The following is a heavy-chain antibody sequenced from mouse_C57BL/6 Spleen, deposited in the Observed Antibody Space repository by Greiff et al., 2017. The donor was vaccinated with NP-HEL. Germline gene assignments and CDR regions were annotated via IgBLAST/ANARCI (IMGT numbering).Heavy chain of an antibody. CDR2: INPNNGGT. Sequence: VQLQQSGPELVKPGASVKISCKASGYTFTDYYMNWVKQSHGKSLEWIGDINPNNGGTSYNQKFKGKATLTVDKSSSTAYMELRSLTSEDSAVYYCARGGDYEAWFAYWGQGTLVTVSA. V-gene: IGHV1-26*01. J-gene: IGHJ3*01. D-gene: IGHD2-4*01. CDR3: ARGGDYEAWFAY. CDR1: GYTFTDYY.